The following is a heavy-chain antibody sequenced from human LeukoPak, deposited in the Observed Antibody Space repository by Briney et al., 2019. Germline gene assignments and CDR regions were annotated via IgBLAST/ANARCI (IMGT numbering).Heavy chain of an antibody. J-gene: IGHJ4*02. Sequence: ASVKVSCKASGYTFTSYGISWVRQAPGQGLEWMGWISAYNGNTNYAQKLQGRVTMTTDTSTSTAYMELRSLRSDDTAVYYCARLQVDYYDSSGYFDYWGQGTLVTVSS. CDR1: GYTFTSYG. CDR3: ARLQVDYYDSSGYFDY. D-gene: IGHD3-22*01. V-gene: IGHV1-18*01. CDR2: ISAYNGNT.